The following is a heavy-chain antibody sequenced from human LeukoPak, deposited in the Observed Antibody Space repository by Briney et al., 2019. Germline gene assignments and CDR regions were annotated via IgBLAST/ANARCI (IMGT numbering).Heavy chain of an antibody. D-gene: IGHD6-19*01. J-gene: IGHJ6*02. CDR3: ARVSGYSSGWYPGVYSYYGMDV. CDR1: GGSISSYY. V-gene: IGHV4-59*01. CDR2: IYYSGGT. Sequence: PSETLSLTCTVSGGSISSYYWRWIGQPPGEGVEWSGYIYYSGGTNYNTSLKSRVTILVEASKKQYSLRLRSVTAAATAVYYCARVSGYSSGWYPGVYSYYGMDVWGQGTTVTVSS.